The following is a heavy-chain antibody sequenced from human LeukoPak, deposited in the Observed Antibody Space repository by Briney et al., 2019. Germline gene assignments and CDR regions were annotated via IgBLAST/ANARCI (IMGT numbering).Heavy chain of an antibody. Sequence: SETLSLTCTVSGGSISSSSYYWGWIRQPPGKGLEWIGSIYYSGSTYYNPSLKSRVTISVDTSKNQFSLKLSSVTAADTAVYYCARLNSEGMITFGEVIAFDYWGQGTLVTVSS. D-gene: IGHD3-16*02. CDR3: ARLNSEGMITFGEVIAFDY. J-gene: IGHJ4*02. CDR1: GGSISSSSYY. CDR2: IYYSGST. V-gene: IGHV4-39*01.